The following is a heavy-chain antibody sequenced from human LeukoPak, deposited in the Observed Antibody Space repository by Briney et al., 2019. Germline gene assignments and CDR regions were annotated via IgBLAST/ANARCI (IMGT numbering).Heavy chain of an antibody. D-gene: IGHD2-15*01. V-gene: IGHV3-23*01. CDR1: GFTFSSYG. CDR2: LTPSGSST. J-gene: IGHJ4*02. Sequence: GGSLRLSCAASGFTFSSYGMSWVHQAPGKGLEWVSALTPSGSSTYYADSVKGRFTISRDSSKNTLFLQMYRLRPEDAAVYYCAKAPVTTCRGAFCYPFDYWGLGTLVTVSS. CDR3: AKAPVTTCRGAFCYPFDY.